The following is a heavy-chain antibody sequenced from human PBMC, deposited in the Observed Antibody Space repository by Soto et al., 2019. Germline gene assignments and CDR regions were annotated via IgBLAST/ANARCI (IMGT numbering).Heavy chain of an antibody. V-gene: IGHV1-69*13. D-gene: IGHD2-15*01. CDR1: GGTLSSYA. CDR2: IIPIFGTA. Sequence: SVEVSCKESGGTLSSYASRWVRQATGQGPEWMGGIIPIFGTANYAQKFQGRVTITADESTSTAYMELSSLRSEDTAVYYCAREGFCSGGSCYSSDYYGMDVWGQGTTVTVSS. J-gene: IGHJ6*02. CDR3: AREGFCSGGSCYSSDYYGMDV.